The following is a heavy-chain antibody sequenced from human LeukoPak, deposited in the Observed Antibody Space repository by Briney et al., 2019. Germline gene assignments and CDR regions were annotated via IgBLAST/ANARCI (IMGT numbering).Heavy chain of an antibody. D-gene: IGHD5-12*01. Sequence: ASVKVSCKASGYTFTSYAMHWVRQAPGQRLEWMGWITAGNGNTKYSQKFQGRVTITRDTSASTAYMELSSLRSEDTAVYYCARDLEGGYAAFDYWGQGTLVTVSS. J-gene: IGHJ4*02. CDR1: GYTFTSYA. V-gene: IGHV1-3*01. CDR3: ARDLEGGYAAFDY. CDR2: ITAGNGNT.